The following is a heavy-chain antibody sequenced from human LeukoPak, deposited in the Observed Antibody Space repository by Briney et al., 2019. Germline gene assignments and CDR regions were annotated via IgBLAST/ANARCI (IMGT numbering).Heavy chain of an antibody. CDR3: ARDIHSVAFDI. Sequence: GGSLRLSCAASGFTFTGYTINWVRQAPGKGLEWVSCISSSTTDIYCADSVKGRFTISRDNAKRSVYLQMNSLRVEDTAVYYCARDIHSVAFDIWGQGTMVTVSS. CDR2: ISSSTTDI. CDR1: GFTFTGYT. V-gene: IGHV3-21*01. J-gene: IGHJ3*02.